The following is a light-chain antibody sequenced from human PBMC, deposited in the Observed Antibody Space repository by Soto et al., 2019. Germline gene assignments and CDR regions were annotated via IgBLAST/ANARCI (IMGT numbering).Light chain of an antibody. CDR3: WSYTTSDMWV. V-gene: IGLV2-14*01. CDR1: SSDVGGYNY. Sequence: QSALTQPASVSGSPGQSITISCTGTSSDVGGYNYVSWYQQPPGKAPKLIISAVSRRPSGVPDRFSGSKSGNTASLTISGLQADDEADYYCWSYTTSDMWVFGGGTKLTVL. CDR2: AVS. J-gene: IGLJ3*02.